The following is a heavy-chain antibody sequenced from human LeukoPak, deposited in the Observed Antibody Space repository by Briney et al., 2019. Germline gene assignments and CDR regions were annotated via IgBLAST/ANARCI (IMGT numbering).Heavy chain of an antibody. CDR2: IRSKVYGGTT. J-gene: IGHJ4*02. Sequence: GGSLRLSCTASGFTFGDYAMSWVRQAPGKGLEWVGFIRSKVYGGTTEYAASVKGRFTISRDDSKSIAYLQMNSRKTEDTAVYYCTRHRFSGGSCYNYWGQGTLVTVSS. V-gene: IGHV3-49*04. D-gene: IGHD2-15*01. CDR3: TRHRFSGGSCYNY. CDR1: GFTFGDYA.